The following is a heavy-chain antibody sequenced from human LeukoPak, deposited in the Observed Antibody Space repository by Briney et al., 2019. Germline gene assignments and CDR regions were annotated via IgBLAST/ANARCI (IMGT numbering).Heavy chain of an antibody. V-gene: IGHV7-4-1*02. CDR1: GYTFTSYA. Sequence: SSVNVSYKASGYTFTSYAMKWVRQAPGQGLEWMGWINTNTGKPTYAQVFTGRFVFSLDTSVSTAYLQLRSRKADDTAGDLCARGVAARREYDYWGQRPLVTVSS. CDR2: INTNTGKP. J-gene: IGHJ4*02. CDR3: ARGVAARREYDY. D-gene: IGHD6-6*01.